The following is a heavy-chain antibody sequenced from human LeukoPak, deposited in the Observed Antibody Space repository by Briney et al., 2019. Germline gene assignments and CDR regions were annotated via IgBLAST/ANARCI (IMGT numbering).Heavy chain of an antibody. D-gene: IGHD2-15*01. CDR3: ARYCSGGSCYGMDV. CDR1: GGSFSGYY. V-gene: IGHV4-34*01. Sequence: SETLSLTCAVYGGSFSGYYWSWIRQPPGKGLEWIGETNHSGSTNYNPSLKSRVTISVDTSKNQFSLKLSSVTAADTAVYYCARYCSGGSCYGMDVWGKGTTVTVSS. J-gene: IGHJ6*04. CDR2: TNHSGST.